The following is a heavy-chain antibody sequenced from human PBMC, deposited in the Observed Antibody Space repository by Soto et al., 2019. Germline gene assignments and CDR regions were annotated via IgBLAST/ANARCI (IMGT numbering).Heavy chain of an antibody. D-gene: IGHD2-21*01. V-gene: IGHV3-11*01. CDR3: ARRLFLDV. J-gene: IGHJ4*02. CDR2: IGSGGNTI. Sequence: QMQLVESGGNLVKPGGSLRLSCSGSGFSFGDYYMNWIRKAPGKGLEWVSYIGSGGNTISYSDSVKGRFTISRDNAKKSVYLEMDSLRPEDTAVYYCARRLFLDVWGQGTLVTVSS. CDR1: GFSFGDYY.